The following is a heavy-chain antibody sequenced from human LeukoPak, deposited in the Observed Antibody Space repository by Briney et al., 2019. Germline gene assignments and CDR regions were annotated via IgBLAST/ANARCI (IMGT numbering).Heavy chain of an antibody. CDR3: ERAAYDILTGGVNYYYYGMDV. V-gene: IGHV4-59*01. J-gene: IGHJ6*02. CDR1: GGSISSYY. D-gene: IGHD3-9*01. CDR2: IYYSGST. Sequence: SETLSLTCTGSGGSISSYYWSWIRQPPGKGLEWIGYIYYSGSTTYNPSLKSRVTISVDTSKNQFSLKLSSVTAADTAVYYCERAAYDILTGGVNYYYYGMDVWGQGTTVTVSS.